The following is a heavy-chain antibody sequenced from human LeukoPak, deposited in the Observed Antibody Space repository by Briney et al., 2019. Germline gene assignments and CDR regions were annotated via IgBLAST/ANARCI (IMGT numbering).Heavy chain of an antibody. Sequence: GGSLRLSCAASGFTFSDYYMSWIRQAPGKGLEWVSYISDSGSTTYYGDSVKGRFTISRDNAKNSLYLQMSSLRAEDTAVYYCAREGVSGSYLDWGQGTPVTVSS. CDR2: ISDSGSTT. D-gene: IGHD1-26*01. V-gene: IGHV3-11*01. J-gene: IGHJ1*01. CDR3: AREGVSGSYLD. CDR1: GFTFSDYY.